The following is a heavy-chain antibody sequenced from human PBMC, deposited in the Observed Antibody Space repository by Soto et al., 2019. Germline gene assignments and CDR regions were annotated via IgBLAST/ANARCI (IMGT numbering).Heavy chain of an antibody. V-gene: IGHV3-30*18. CDR2: ILYDGSNK. Sequence: GGSLRLSCAASGFTFSSYGMHWVRQAPGKGLEWVVVILYDGSNKYYAVSVKGRFTISRDYSKITLYLQMNSLRAEDTAVYYCAKSVYYYDSSGYWYFDYWGQGTLVTVSS. J-gene: IGHJ4*02. D-gene: IGHD3-22*01. CDR3: AKSVYYYDSSGYWYFDY. CDR1: GFTFSSYG.